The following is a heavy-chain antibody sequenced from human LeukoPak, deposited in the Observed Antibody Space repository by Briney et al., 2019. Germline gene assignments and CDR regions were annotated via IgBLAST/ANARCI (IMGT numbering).Heavy chain of an antibody. J-gene: IGHJ3*02. Sequence: PGGSLRLSCAASGFTFEDYDMHWVRQAPGKGLEWVSGISWNSGSRGYADSVKGRFTISRDNAKNSLYLQMDSLRTEDTAFYYCAKDTSWFTSAFDIWGQGTMVTVSS. D-gene: IGHD3-10*01. CDR1: GFTFEDYD. V-gene: IGHV3-9*01. CDR3: AKDTSWFTSAFDI. CDR2: ISWNSGSR.